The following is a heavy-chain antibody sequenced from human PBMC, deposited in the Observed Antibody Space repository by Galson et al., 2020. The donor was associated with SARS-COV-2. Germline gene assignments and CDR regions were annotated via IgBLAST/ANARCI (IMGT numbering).Heavy chain of an antibody. Sequence: HGASLKISCTGSGYSFTSYWIGWVRQMPGKRLEWMGIIYTGDSDTRYSPSFQGQVTISAAKSISTAYLQWSSLKASDTAMYYCARLSFGYSRSSLSLYYGMDVWCQGTTVTVSS. CDR3: ARLSFGYSRSSLSLYYGMDV. D-gene: IGHD6-6*01. V-gene: IGHV5-51*01. J-gene: IGHJ6*02. CDR2: IYTGDSDT. CDR1: GYSFTSYW.